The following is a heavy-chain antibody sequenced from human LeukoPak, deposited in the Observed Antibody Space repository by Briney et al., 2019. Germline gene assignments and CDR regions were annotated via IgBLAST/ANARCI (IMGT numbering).Heavy chain of an antibody. J-gene: IGHJ4*02. V-gene: IGHV1-46*01. D-gene: IGHD3-22*01. Sequence: GASVKVSCKASGYAFTSYYMHWVRQAPGQGLEWMGIINPSGGSTSYAQKFQGRVTMTRDTSTSTVYMELSSLRSEDTAVYYCARDGYKLYYYDSSGSFDYWGQGTLVTVSS. CDR3: ARDGYKLYYYDSSGSFDY. CDR1: GYAFTSYY. CDR2: INPSGGST.